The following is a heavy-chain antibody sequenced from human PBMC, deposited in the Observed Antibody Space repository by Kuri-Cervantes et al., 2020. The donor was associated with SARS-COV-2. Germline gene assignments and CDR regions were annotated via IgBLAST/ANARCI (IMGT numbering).Heavy chain of an antibody. J-gene: IGHJ4*02. CDR1: GYTFTSYD. D-gene: IGHD6-6*01. CDR3: AREGYSSSSGRFDY. V-gene: IGHV1-8*03. CDR2: MNPNSGNT. Sequence: ASVKVSCKASGYTFTSYDINWVRQATGQGLEWMGWMNPNSGNTGYAQKFQGRVTITRNTSISTAYMELSSLRSDDTAVYYCAREGYSSSSGRFDYWGQGTLVTVSS.